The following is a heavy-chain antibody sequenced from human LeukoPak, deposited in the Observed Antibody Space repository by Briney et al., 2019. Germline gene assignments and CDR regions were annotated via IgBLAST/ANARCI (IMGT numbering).Heavy chain of an antibody. J-gene: IGHJ4*02. D-gene: IGHD3-10*01. CDR3: AKDHTYYYYGSGSFASYFDY. Sequence: GRSLRLSCAASGFTFSSYGMHWVRQAPGKGLEWVAVISYDGSNKYYADSVKGRFTISKDNSKNTLYLQMNSLRAEDTAVYYCAKDHTYYYYGSGSFASYFDYWGQGTLVTVSS. CDR1: GFTFSSYG. V-gene: IGHV3-30*18. CDR2: ISYDGSNK.